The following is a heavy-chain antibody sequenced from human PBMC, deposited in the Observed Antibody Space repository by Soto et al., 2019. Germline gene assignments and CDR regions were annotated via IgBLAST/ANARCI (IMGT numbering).Heavy chain of an antibody. CDR1: GFTVNTHH. CDR2: IYSGGTT. J-gene: IGHJ6*02. CDR3: AREEYNSYGMDV. V-gene: IGHV3-53*02. D-gene: IGHD1-1*01. Sequence: EVQVVETGGGSIQPGGSLRLSCAASGFTVNTHHMSWVRQAPGAGLDWISLIYSGGTTLYADSVKGRFIISRVQSENTVFLQMNNLRADDTAVYYCAREEYNSYGMDVWGLGTTVTVSS.